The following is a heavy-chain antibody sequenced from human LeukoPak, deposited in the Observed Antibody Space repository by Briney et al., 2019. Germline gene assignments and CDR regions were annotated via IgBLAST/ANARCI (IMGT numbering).Heavy chain of an antibody. D-gene: IGHD3-3*01. Sequence: GASVKVSCKASGGTFSSYAISWVRQAPGQGLEWMGGIIPIFGTANYAQKFQGRVTITADESTSTAYMELSSLRSEDTAVYYYARIRFLEWLLYYDYWGQGTLVTVSS. J-gene: IGHJ4*02. CDR2: IIPIFGTA. CDR3: ARIRFLEWLLYYDY. V-gene: IGHV1-69*13. CDR1: GGTFSSYA.